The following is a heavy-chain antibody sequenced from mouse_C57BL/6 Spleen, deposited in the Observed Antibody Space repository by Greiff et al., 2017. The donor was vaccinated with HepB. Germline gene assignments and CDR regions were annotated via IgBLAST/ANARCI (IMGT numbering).Heavy chain of an antibody. V-gene: IGHV5-4*03. D-gene: IGHD1-1*01. CDR2: ISDGGSYT. CDR1: GFTFSSYA. Sequence: DVKLVESGGGLVKPGGSLKLSCAASGFTFSSYAMSWVRQTPEKRLEWVATISDGGSYTYYPDNVKGRFTISRDNAKNNLYLQMSHLKSEDTAMYYCARANYYGSSYVYYAMDYWGQGTSVTVSS. J-gene: IGHJ4*01. CDR3: ARANYYGSSYVYYAMDY.